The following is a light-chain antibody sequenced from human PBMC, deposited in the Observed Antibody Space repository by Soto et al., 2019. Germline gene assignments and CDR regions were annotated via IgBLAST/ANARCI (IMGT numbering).Light chain of an antibody. Sequence: DIQLTQSPSFLSASVGDRITITCRASQDIRNFLGWYQQTPGKAPNLQIYIASTLQSGVTLRFSGSGSGTEFTLTISSLQHEDLATYFCQPVNSYPFTFGPGTKVDVK. CDR3: QPVNSYPFT. CDR1: QDIRNF. J-gene: IGKJ3*01. CDR2: IAS. V-gene: IGKV1-9*01.